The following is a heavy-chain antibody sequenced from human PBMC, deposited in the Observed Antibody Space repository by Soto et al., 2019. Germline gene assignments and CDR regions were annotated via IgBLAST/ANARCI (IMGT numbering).Heavy chain of an antibody. CDR3: ARVRNFDSSGWRHFYYFDY. CDR2: INHSGST. D-gene: IGHD6-19*01. Sequence: SETLSLTCAVYCGSFSGDYWSWIRQPPGRGLEWIGEINHSGSTKYNPSLKSRVTISVDTSKNQFSLKLSSVTAADTAVYYCARVRNFDSSGWRHFYYFDYWGQGTLVTVSS. J-gene: IGHJ4*02. V-gene: IGHV4-34*01. CDR1: CGSFSGDY.